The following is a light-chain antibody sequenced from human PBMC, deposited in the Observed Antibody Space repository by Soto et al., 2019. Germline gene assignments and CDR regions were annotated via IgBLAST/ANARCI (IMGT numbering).Light chain of an antibody. Sequence: SYELTQPPSVSVAPGQTARITCGGDNIGSKSVHWYQQKPGQAPVLVVYDDSDRPSGIPARFSGSNSGNTATLTISRVEAGDEGDYYCQGWDSSSDHFGGGTKPTVL. CDR1: NIGSKS. CDR3: QGWDSSSDH. V-gene: IGLV3-21*02. J-gene: IGLJ2*01. CDR2: DDS.